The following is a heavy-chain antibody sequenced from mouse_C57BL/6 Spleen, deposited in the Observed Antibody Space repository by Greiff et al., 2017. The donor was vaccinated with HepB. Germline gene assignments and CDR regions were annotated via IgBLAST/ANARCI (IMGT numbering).Heavy chain of an antibody. CDR1: GFSLTSYG. CDR3: AGDGYYGYFDV. J-gene: IGHJ1*03. V-gene: IGHV2-4*01. Sequence: VKVEESGPGLVQPSQSLSITCTVSGFSLTSYGVHWVRQPPGKGLEWLGVIWSGGSTDYNAAFISRMSISKDNSKSQVFFKMNSLQADDTAIYYCAGDGYYGYFDVWGTGTTVTVSS. D-gene: IGHD2-3*01. CDR2: IWSGGST.